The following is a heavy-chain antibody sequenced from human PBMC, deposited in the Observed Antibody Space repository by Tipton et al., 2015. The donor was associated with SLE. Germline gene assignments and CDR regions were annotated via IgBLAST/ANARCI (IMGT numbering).Heavy chain of an antibody. Sequence: QVQLVQSGAEVKKPGASVKVSCKASGYTFTSYYMHWVRQAPGQGLEWMGIINPSGDTTTYAQRFQGRVTMTRDTSTRTVYMELSSLRSEDTAVYYCAKDGNPYYADKTYFDYWGQGTLVTVSS. V-gene: IGHV1-46*01. CDR1: GYTFTSYY. CDR3: AKDGNPYYADKTYFDY. J-gene: IGHJ4*02. CDR2: INPSGDTT. D-gene: IGHD4-17*01.